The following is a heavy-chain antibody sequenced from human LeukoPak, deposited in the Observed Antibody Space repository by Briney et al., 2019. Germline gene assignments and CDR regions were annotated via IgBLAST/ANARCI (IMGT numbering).Heavy chain of an antibody. J-gene: IGHJ4*02. CDR3: ARAPYYYDSSGYYYYFDY. V-gene: IGHV3-20*02. Sequence: GGSLRLSFAASGFTFDDYGMSWVRQAPGKGLEWVSGINWNGGSTGYADSVKGRFTISRDNAKNSLYLQMNSLRAEDTALYHCARAPYYYDSSGYYYYFDYRGQGTLVTVSS. CDR2: INWNGGST. CDR1: GFTFDDYG. D-gene: IGHD3-22*01.